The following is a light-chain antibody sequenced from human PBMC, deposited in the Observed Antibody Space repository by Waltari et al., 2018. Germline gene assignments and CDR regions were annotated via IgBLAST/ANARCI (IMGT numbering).Light chain of an antibody. CDR2: KVF. CDR1: QSLVHSDGKTY. CDR3: MQATQWPLT. V-gene: IGKV2-30*02. Sequence: DVVMTPSPLSLPVTLGQPATLSCRSSQSLVHSDGKTYLNWFQQRPGQSPRRLIYKVFNRDSGVPDRFSGSGSGTDFTLKISRVEAEDVGTYYCMQATQWPLTFGQGTKVEIK. J-gene: IGKJ1*01.